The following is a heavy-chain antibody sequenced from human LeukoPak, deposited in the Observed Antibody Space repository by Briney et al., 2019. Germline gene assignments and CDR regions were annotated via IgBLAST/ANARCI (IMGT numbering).Heavy chain of an antibody. Sequence: GGSLRLSCSASGFTFSRYAMHWVRQAPGKGLEYVSAISSNGGSTYYADSVKGRFTISRDNSKDTLYLQMSSLRTEDTAVYYCVKDGSGSYYTYYFDYWGQGTLVTVSS. J-gene: IGHJ4*02. D-gene: IGHD3-10*01. V-gene: IGHV3-64D*06. CDR1: GFTFSRYA. CDR3: VKDGSGSYYTYYFDY. CDR2: ISSNGGST.